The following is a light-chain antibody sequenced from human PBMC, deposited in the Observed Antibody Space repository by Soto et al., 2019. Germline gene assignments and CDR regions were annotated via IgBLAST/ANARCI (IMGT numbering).Light chain of an antibody. CDR3: QTWETGSVI. CDR2: INNDGSH. CDR1: SGHSRNA. J-gene: IGLJ2*01. Sequence: QLVLTQSPSASASLGDSVKLTCTLSSGHSRNAIAWHQQLPQKGPRYLMKINNDGSHTKGAGIPDRFSGSSSGAERYLIISSLQSDDEADYYCQTWETGSVIFGGGTKLTVL. V-gene: IGLV4-69*01.